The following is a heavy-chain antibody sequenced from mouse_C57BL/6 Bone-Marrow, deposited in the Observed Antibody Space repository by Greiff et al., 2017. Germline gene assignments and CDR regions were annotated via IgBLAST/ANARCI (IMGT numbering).Heavy chain of an antibody. CDR3: ARVGCGKGGYVDY. V-gene: IGHV5-6*01. CDR2: ISRGGSYT. CDR1: GFTFSSYG. Sequence: EVHLVESGGDLVKPGGSLKLSCAASGFTFSSYGMSWVRQTPDQRLEWVATISRGGSYTYYPDSVKGRCTIARDTAKNTLYLQMSSLKSEDTAMDYCARVGCGKGGYVDYWGQGTTLTVSS. D-gene: IGHD3-3*01. J-gene: IGHJ2*01.